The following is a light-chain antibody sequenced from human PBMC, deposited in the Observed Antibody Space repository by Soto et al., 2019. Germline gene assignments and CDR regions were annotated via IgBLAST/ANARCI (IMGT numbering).Light chain of an antibody. CDR2: KDS. V-gene: IGLV3-25*03. J-gene: IGLJ2*01. CDR3: QSADNSRTLVV. CDR1: GLSKQY. Sequence: SYELTQPPSMSVSPGQTARITCSGDGLSKQYAYWYQQKPGQAPVVVIYKDSERPSGIPERFSGSSSGTTVTLTISGVLAEDEDDYYCQSADNSRTLVVFGGGTKVTVL.